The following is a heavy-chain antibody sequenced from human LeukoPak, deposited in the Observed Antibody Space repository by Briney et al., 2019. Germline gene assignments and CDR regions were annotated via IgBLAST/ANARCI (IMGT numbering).Heavy chain of an antibody. CDR1: GLTFSSYA. J-gene: IGHJ4*02. CDR2: ISSSGAST. CDR3: ANIPNSFGPDY. D-gene: IGHD3-16*01. Sequence: PGGSLRLSCAASGLTFSSYAMTWVRQAPGKGLEWVSSISSSGASTHHADSVKGRFTISRDNSKNTLYLHMNSLRAEDTAVYYCANIPNSFGPDYWGQGSLVTVSS. V-gene: IGHV3-23*01.